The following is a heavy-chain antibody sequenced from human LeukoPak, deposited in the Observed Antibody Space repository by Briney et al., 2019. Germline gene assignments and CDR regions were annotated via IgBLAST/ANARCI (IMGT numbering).Heavy chain of an antibody. D-gene: IGHD1-26*01. CDR3: ARQCGSLCPFDY. J-gene: IGHJ4*02. V-gene: IGHV3-72*01. Sequence: GGSLRLSCAASGFTFSDHYMDWVRLAPGKGPEWVGRIRKRANSYTTEYAASVKSRFIISRDDAKNSLYLQMNSLKTEDTAVYYCARQCGSLCPFDYWGQGTLVTVSS. CDR2: IRKRANSYTT. CDR1: GFTFSDHY.